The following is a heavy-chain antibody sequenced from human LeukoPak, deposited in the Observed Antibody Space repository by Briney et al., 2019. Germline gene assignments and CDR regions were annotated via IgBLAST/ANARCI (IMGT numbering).Heavy chain of an antibody. CDR1: GFTFSSYA. CDR2: ISGSGGST. CDR3: ANAGGDGYNPVWYFDY. Sequence: PGGSLRLSCAASGFTFSSYAMSWVRQAPGKGLEWVSAISGSGGSTHYADSVKGRFTISRDNSKNTLYLQMNSLRAEDTAVYYCANAGGDGYNPVWYFDYWGQGTLVTVSS. V-gene: IGHV3-23*01. D-gene: IGHD5-24*01. J-gene: IGHJ4*02.